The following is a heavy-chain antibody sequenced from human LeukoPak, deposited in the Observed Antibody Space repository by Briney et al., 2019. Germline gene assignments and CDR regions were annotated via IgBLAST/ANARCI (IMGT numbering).Heavy chain of an antibody. V-gene: IGHV3-53*01. CDR1: GFTVSSNY. CDR3: ARAEKDIVVVPAAPFYYFDY. J-gene: IGHJ4*02. CDR2: IYSGGST. Sequence: PGGSLRLSCAASGFTVSSNYMSWVRQAPGKGLEWVSVIYSGGSTYYADSVKGRFTISRDNSKNTLYLQMNSLRAEDTAVYYCARAEKDIVVVPAAPFYYFDYWGQGTLVTVSS. D-gene: IGHD2-2*01.